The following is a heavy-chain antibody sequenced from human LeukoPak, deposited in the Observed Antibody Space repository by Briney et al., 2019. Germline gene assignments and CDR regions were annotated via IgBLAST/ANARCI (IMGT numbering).Heavy chain of an antibody. CDR3: AKQTMVRGAKEFDY. J-gene: IGHJ4*02. Sequence: GGSLRLSCAASGFTFSSYSMNWVRQAPGKGLEWVSSISSSSSYIYYADSVKGRFTISRDNAKNSLYLQMNSLRAEDTAVYYCAKQTMVRGAKEFDYWGQGTLVTVSS. CDR2: ISSSSSYI. V-gene: IGHV3-21*01. D-gene: IGHD3-10*01. CDR1: GFTFSSYS.